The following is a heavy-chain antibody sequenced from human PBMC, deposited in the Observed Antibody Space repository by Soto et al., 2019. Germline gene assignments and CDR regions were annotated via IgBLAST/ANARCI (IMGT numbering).Heavy chain of an antibody. CDR3: AMSTGWWAFHY. CDR1: GYTFTTYD. V-gene: IGHV1-3*01. D-gene: IGHD6-19*01. CDR2: NS. Sequence: QVRLVQSGAEVKKPGASVKISCKASGYTFTTYDVHWVRQAPGQRLEWMGVNSKDSQNFKDRFTITRDTAATTVYMELSSLRSEDTAVYYCAMSTGWWAFHYWGQGTLVTVSS. J-gene: IGHJ4*02.